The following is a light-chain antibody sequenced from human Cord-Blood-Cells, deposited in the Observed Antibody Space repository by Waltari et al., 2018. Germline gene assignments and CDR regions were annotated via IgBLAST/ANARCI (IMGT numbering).Light chain of an antibody. CDR3: NSRDSSGNHWV. Sequence: SSELTQDPAVSVALGQTVRITCQGDSLRSYYASWYQQKPGQAPVLVIYRKNNRPQGIPDRFSGSSSGNTASLTITGAQAEDEADYYCNSRDSSGNHWVFGGGTKLTVL. CDR2: RKN. CDR1: SLRSYY. V-gene: IGLV3-19*01. J-gene: IGLJ3*02.